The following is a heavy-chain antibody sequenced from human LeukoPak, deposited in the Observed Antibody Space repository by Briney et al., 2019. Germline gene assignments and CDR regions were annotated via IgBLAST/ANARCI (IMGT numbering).Heavy chain of an antibody. CDR3: ARGDFWSGSIDY. J-gene: IGHJ4*02. CDR1: GGSLSSGDYY. CDR2: IYYSGST. V-gene: IGHV4-30-4*08. D-gene: IGHD3-3*01. Sequence: PSQTLSLTCTVSGGSLSSGDYYWRWIRQPPGKGLEWVGYIYYSGSTYYKPSLKGRVTISVDTSKNQFSLKLSSVTAADTAVYYCARGDFWSGSIDYWGQGTLVTVSS.